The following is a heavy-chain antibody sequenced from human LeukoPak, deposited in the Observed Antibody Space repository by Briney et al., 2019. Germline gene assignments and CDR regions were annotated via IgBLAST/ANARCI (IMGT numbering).Heavy chain of an antibody. CDR2: ITGLSSYM. CDR3: VRDGLYGVY. CDR1: GFTFSTYS. J-gene: IGHJ4*02. Sequence: GGSLRLSCAASGFTFSTYSMNWVRQAPGKGQEWVSSITGLSSYMFYADSVKGRFTISRDNAKNSLYLQMNSLRAEDTAVYYCVRDGLYGVYWGQGTLVTVSS. V-gene: IGHV3-21*01. D-gene: IGHD3-3*01.